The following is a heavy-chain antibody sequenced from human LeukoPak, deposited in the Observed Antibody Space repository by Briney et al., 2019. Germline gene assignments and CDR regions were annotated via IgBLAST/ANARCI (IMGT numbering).Heavy chain of an antibody. Sequence: GASVKVSCKASGGTFSSYAISWVRQAPGQGLEWMGGIIPIFGTANYAQKFQGRVTITADESTSTAYMELSSLRSEDTAVYYCAGDLDTYYDSSGFNWFDPWGQGTLVTVSS. D-gene: IGHD3-22*01. J-gene: IGHJ5*02. CDR1: GGTFSSYA. CDR3: AGDLDTYYDSSGFNWFDP. CDR2: IIPIFGTA. V-gene: IGHV1-69*13.